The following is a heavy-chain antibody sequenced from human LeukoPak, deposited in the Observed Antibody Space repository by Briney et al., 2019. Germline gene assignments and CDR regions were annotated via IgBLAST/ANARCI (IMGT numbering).Heavy chain of an antibody. CDR3: AKDVMLRGVNPYYFDY. D-gene: IGHD3-10*01. CDR2: ISGTGVGT. V-gene: IGHV3-23*01. Sequence: PGGSLRLSCATSGFILSIYGMHWVRQAPGKGLECVSAISGTGVGTYYADSVKGRFTISRDNSRSTLYLQMNSLRAEDTALYYCAKDVMLRGVNPYYFDYWGQGTLVTVSS. CDR1: GFILSIYG. J-gene: IGHJ4*02.